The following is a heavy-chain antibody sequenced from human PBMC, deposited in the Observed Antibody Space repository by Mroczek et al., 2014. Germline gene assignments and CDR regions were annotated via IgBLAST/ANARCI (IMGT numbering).Heavy chain of an antibody. V-gene: IGHV4-34*01. CDR2: INHSGST. Sequence: QVQLQESGAGLLKPSETLSLTCAVYGGSFSGYYWSWIRQPPGKGLEWIGEINHSGSTNYNPSLKSRVTISVDTSKNQFSLKLSSVTAADTAVYYCARGLSWGFRYFDLWGRGTLVTVSS. J-gene: IGHJ2*01. D-gene: IGHD7-27*01. CDR1: GGSFSGYY. CDR3: ARGLSWGFRYFDL.